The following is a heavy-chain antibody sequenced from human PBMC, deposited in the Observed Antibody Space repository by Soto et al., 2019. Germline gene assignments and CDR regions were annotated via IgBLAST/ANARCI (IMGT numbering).Heavy chain of an antibody. CDR2: INAGNGDT. Sequence: ASVKVSCNASGYTFTSYPMHWVRQAPGQRLEWMGWINAGNGDTKYSQKFQGRVTITRDTSASTAYMELRSLRSEDTAVFYCARDWNHYDSSGYGDYWGQVPMVTVSS. CDR1: GYTFTSYP. J-gene: IGHJ4*02. V-gene: IGHV1-3*01. CDR3: ARDWNHYDSSGYGDY. D-gene: IGHD3-22*01.